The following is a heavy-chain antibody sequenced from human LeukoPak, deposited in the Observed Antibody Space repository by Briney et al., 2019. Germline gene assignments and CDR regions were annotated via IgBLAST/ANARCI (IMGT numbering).Heavy chain of an antibody. CDR3: AKDNWNYEPIFDY. CDR2: IRYDGSNK. D-gene: IGHD1-7*01. J-gene: IGHJ4*02. V-gene: IGHV3-30*02. CDR1: GFTFSSYG. Sequence: PGGSLRLSCAASGFTFSSYGMHWVRQAPGKGLEWVAFIRYDGSNKYYADSVKGRFTISRDNSKNTLYLQMNSLRAEDTAVYYCAKDNWNYEPIFDYWGQGTLVTVSS.